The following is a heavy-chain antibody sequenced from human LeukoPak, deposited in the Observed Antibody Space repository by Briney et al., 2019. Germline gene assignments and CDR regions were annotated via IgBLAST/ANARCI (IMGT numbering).Heavy chain of an antibody. CDR3: AKDQGGYLYHNYMDL. CDR1: GFTFSSYG. V-gene: IGHV3-30*02. D-gene: IGHD2-15*01. CDR2: IRYDGSNK. J-gene: IGHJ6*03. Sequence: PGGSPRHSCAASGFTFSSYGMHWVRQAPGKGLEWVAFIRYDGSNKYYADSVKGRFTISRDNSKNTLYLQMNSLRAEDTAVYYCAKDQGGYLYHNYMDLWGKGTTVTVSS.